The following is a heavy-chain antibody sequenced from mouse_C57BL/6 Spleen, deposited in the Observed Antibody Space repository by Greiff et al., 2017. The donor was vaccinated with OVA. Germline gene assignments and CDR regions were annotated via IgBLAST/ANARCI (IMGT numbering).Heavy chain of an antibody. J-gene: IGHJ2*01. CDR1: GYTFTSYW. CDR3: TRERGLRDY. CDR2: IDPETGGT. V-gene: IGHV1-15*01. Sequence: QVQLQQPGAELVKPGASVKLSCKASGYTFTSYWMHWVKQRPVHGLEWIGAIDPETGGTAYNQKFKGKAILTADKSSSTAYMELRSLTSEDSAVYYCTRERGLRDYWGQGTTLTVSS.